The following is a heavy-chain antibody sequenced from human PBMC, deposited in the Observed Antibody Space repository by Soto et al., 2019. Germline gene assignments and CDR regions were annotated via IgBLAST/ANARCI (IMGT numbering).Heavy chain of an antibody. CDR3: ARGARYSSSWSIDY. V-gene: IGHV4-4*02. J-gene: IGHJ4*02. Sequence: PSETLSLTCAVSGGSISSSNWGSWVRQPPGKGLEWIGEIYHSGSTNYNPSLKSRVTISVDKSKNQFSLKLSSVTAADTAVYYCARGARYSSSWSIDYWGQGTLVTVSS. CDR1: GGSISSSNW. CDR2: IYHSGST. D-gene: IGHD6-13*01.